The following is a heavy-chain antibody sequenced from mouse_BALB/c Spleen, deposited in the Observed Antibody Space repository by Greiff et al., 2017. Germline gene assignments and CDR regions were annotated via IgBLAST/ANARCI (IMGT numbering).Heavy chain of an antibody. J-gene: IGHJ2*01. CDR3: ARATVVATDYFDY. CDR2: ISSGSSTI. CDR1: GFTFSSFG. Sequence: EVQGVESGGGLVQPGGSRKLSCAASGFTFSSFGMHWVRQAPEKGLEWVAYISSGSSTIYYADTVKGRFTISRDNPKNTLFLQMTSLRSEDTAMYYCARATVVATDYFDYWGQGTTLTVSS. V-gene: IGHV5-17*02. D-gene: IGHD1-1*01.